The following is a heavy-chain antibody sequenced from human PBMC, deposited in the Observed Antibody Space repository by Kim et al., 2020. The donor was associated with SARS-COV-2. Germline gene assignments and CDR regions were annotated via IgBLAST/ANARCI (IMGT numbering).Heavy chain of an antibody. D-gene: IGHD5-12*01. CDR3: ARSEGGFSGYDLAGYYFDY. Sequence: SVKVSCKASGGTFSSYAISWVRQAPGQGLEWMGGIIPIFGTANYAQKFQGRVTITADESTSTAYMELSSLRSEDTAVYYCARSEGGFSGYDLAGYYFDYWGQGTLVTVSS. CDR2: IIPIFGTA. CDR1: GGTFSSYA. V-gene: IGHV1-69*13. J-gene: IGHJ4*02.